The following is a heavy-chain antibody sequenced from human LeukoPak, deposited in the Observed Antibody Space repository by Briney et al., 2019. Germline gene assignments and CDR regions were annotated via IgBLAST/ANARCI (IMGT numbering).Heavy chain of an antibody. CDR2: TSSDGSSK. Sequence: HPGGSLRLSCAASKFTFSTFAMHWVRQAPGKGLEWVALTSSDGSSKYYTDSVKGRFTISRDSSKNTLYLQMNSLRAEDTAVYYCAREGGDLRWKNRFDFWGQGALATVSS. CDR3: AREGGDLRWKNRFDF. CDR1: KFTFSTFA. V-gene: IGHV3-30-3*01. J-gene: IGHJ4*02. D-gene: IGHD4-23*01.